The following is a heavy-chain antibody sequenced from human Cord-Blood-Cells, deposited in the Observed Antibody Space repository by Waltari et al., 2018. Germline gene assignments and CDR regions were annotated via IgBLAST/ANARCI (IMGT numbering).Heavy chain of an antibody. CDR3: AKRGPREGGLMVYAIDY. D-gene: IGHD2-8*01. CDR1: GFTFSSHV. CDR2: ISVSGGST. Sequence: EVQLLESGGGLVQPGGSLRLSCAASGFTFSSHVMRLVRHGTGQGLEWVLAISVSGGSTYYADAVKGRFTISRDNSKNTLYLQRNSLGAEDTAVYYCAKRGPREGGLMVYAIDYWGQGTLVTVSS. J-gene: IGHJ4*02. V-gene: IGHV3-23*01.